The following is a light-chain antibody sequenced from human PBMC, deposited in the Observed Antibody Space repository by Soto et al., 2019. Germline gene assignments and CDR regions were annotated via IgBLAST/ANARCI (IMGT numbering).Light chain of an antibody. V-gene: IGKV1-5*01. CDR2: GAS. CDR1: QSLSNT. CDR3: QQYDILPGT. Sequence: MYQSPSTLSVTIRGRVTSTCMASQSLSNTLAWYQQKPGQAPKLLIYGASTWKSGFPARFSGSGSGTDFTLTISSLQPEDFAAYYCQQYDILPGTFGQGSMVDIK. J-gene: IGKJ1*01.